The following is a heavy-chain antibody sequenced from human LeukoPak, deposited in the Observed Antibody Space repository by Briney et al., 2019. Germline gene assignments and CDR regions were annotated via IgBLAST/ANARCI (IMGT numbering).Heavy chain of an antibody. CDR2: IFHTGST. CDR3: ASPRGTYIDY. V-gene: IGHV4-38-2*01. Sequence: MSSETLSLTCAVSGYSISTGYFWGWIRQSPGQGLEWIGSIFHTGSTSYNPSFKSRVTLSVDTSKNEFSLKLTSVTATDTAIYYCASPRGTYIDYWGQGTPVTVSS. J-gene: IGHJ4*02. CDR1: GYSISTGYF. D-gene: IGHD3-16*01.